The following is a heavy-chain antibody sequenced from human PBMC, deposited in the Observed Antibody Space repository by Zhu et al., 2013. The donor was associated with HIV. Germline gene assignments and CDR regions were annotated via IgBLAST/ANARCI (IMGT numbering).Heavy chain of an antibody. V-gene: IGHV1-46*01. J-gene: IGHJ4*02. Sequence: QVQLVQSGAEVKKPGASVKVSCKASGYTFTSYYMHWVRQAPGQGLEWMGIINPSGGSTSYAQKFQGRVTMTRDTSTSTVYMELSSLRSEDTAVYYCAREKLPLLNDSSGYYSGLDYWGQGTLVTVSS. CDR3: AREKLPLLNDSSGYYSGLDY. D-gene: IGHD3-22*01. CDR2: INPSGGST. CDR1: GYTFTSYY.